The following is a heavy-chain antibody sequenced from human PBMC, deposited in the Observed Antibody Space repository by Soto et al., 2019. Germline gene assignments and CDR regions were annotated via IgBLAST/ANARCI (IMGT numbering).Heavy chain of an antibody. J-gene: IGHJ4*02. V-gene: IGHV4-39*01. CDR1: GGSITRNSYY. D-gene: IGHD1-1*01. CDR3: ARYEWNAVDY. CDR2: IYYIGST. Sequence: QMQLQESGPGLVKPSETLFLTCTVSGGSITRNSYYWGWSRQPPGKWLEWIGSIYYIGSTSYNPPGKGRVTVDVDTSKTQFSLKLSCVAAADTADYYCARYEWNAVDYWGQGTLVTVSS.